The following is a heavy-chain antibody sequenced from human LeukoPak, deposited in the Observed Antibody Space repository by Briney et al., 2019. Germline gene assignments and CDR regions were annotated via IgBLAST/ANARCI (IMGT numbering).Heavy chain of an antibody. CDR3: AKDSPERDDY. CDR2: IRSKSNSYAT. V-gene: IGHV3-73*01. CDR1: GFTFSDSA. J-gene: IGHJ4*02. D-gene: IGHD3-22*01. Sequence: GGSLRLSCAASGFTFSDSAMHWVRQASGKGLEWVGRIRSKSNSYATSYAASVQGRFTISRDDSKNTAYLQMNSLKTEDTAVYYCAKDSPERDDYWGQGTLVTVSS.